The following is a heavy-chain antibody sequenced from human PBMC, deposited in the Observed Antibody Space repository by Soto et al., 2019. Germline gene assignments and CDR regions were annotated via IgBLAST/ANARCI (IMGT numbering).Heavy chain of an antibody. V-gene: IGHV1-69*13. D-gene: IGHD3-22*01. CDR1: GGTFSTYA. CDR2: IIPLFGTA. CDR3: ARGVHYDSSGYYYFY. Sequence: SVQVSCKASGGTFSTYAIDWVRQAPGQGLEWMGGIIPLFGTAKYAQNFQGRITITADESTNTAYMELRSLRSQDTAVYYCARGVHYDSSGYYYFYWGQGTLVTV. J-gene: IGHJ4*02.